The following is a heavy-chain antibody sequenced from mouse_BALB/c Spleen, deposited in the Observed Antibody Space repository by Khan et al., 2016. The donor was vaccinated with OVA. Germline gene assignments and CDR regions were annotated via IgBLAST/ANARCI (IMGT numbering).Heavy chain of an antibody. CDR1: GYTFTNYW. CDR3: ARPYYYGSSYDTMDA. V-gene: IGHV1-63*02. D-gene: IGHD1-1*01. J-gene: IGHJ4*01. CDR2: IYPGSGNT. Sequence: QVQLQQSGAELVRPGTSVKMSCKAAGYTFTNYWIGWIKQRPGHGLEWIGDIYPGSGNTNYNEKFKGRATLTADTSSSTAYMQLSRLTSEDSAIYYCARPYYYGSSYDTMDAWGQGTSVTVSS.